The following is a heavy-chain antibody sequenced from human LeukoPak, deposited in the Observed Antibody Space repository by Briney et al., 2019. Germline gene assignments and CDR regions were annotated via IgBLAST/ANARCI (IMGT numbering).Heavy chain of an antibody. CDR2: IYYSGST. D-gene: IGHD3-9*01. V-gene: IGHV4-59*01. CDR3: ARDPGNPTYYDILTGYLNPTTLYGMDV. J-gene: IGHJ6*02. Sequence: SETLSLTCTVSGGSISSYYWSWIRQPPGKGLEWIGYIYYSGSTNYNPSLKSRVTISVDTSKNQFSLKLSSVTAADTAVYYCARDPGNPTYYDILTGYLNPTTLYGMDVWGQGTTVTVSS. CDR1: GGSISSYY.